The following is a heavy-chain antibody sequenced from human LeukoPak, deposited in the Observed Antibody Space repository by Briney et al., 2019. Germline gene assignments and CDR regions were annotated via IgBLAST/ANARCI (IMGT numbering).Heavy chain of an antibody. CDR2: IYSGGST. J-gene: IGHJ3*02. CDR1: GFTVSSNY. CDR3: ARALMVATRYAFDI. Sequence: PGGSLRLSCAASGFTVSSNYMSWVRQAPGKGLEWVPVIYSGGSTYYADSVKGRFTISRDNSKNTLYLQMNSLRAEDTAVYYCARALMVATRYAFDIWGQGTMVTVSS. D-gene: IGHD5-12*01. V-gene: IGHV3-53*01.